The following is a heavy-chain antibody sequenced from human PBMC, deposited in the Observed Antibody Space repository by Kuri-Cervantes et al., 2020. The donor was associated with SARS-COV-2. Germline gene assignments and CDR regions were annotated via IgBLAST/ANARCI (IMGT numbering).Heavy chain of an antibody. D-gene: IGHD5-18*01. Sequence: ASVKVSCKASGYTFTSYGISWVRQAPGQGLEWMGWISAYNGNTNYAQKLQGRVTMTTDTSTSTAYMELRSLSPENTAVYYCATEGYSIIIWAFAHWGQGTKVTVSS. CDR3: ATEGYSIIIWAFAH. V-gene: IGHV1-18*01. CDR1: GYTFTSYG. CDR2: ISAYNGNT. J-gene: IGHJ3*01.